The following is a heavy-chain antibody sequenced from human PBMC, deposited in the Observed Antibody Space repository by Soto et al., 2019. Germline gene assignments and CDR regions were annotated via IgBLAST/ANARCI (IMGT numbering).Heavy chain of an antibody. V-gene: IGHV3-11*01. CDR1: GFRFSDHY. CDR2: ISSGGTTT. Sequence: WGSLRLSCASSGFRFSDHYMTWIRQAPGKGLEWVSKISSGGTTTYYADSVKGRFTVSRDNAKNSLYLQMNSLRTEDTAVYYCAGDPYYYGSAFWGQGTLVTVSS. D-gene: IGHD3-10*01. J-gene: IGHJ4*02. CDR3: AGDPYYYGSAF.